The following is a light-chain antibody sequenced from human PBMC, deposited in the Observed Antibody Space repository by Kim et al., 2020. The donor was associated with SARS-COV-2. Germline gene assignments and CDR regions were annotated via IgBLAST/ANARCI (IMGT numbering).Light chain of an antibody. CDR3: QQYEDLPIT. CDR1: HDIRNY. Sequence: ASIVYTVPITCHASHDIRNYLNWYQQKPGKAPKLLIYDVSELATGIPSRFSGTGSVTHYTFTITSLQPEDIATYYCQQYEDLPITFGGGTKVDIK. CDR2: DVS. V-gene: IGKV1-33*01. J-gene: IGKJ4*01.